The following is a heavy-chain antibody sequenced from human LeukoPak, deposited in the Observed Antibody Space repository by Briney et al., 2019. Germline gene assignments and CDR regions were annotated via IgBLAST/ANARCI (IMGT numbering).Heavy chain of an antibody. V-gene: IGHV3-7*01. CDR3: ARRSGSYYQYYFDY. J-gene: IGHJ4*02. D-gene: IGHD1-26*01. Sequence: PGGSLRLSCAASGFTFSSYWMSWVRQAPGKGLEWVANIKQDGSEKYYVDSVKGRFTISRDNAKNSLYLQMNSLRAEDTAVYCCARRSGSYYQYYFDYWGQGTLVTVSS. CDR1: GFTFSSYW. CDR2: IKQDGSEK.